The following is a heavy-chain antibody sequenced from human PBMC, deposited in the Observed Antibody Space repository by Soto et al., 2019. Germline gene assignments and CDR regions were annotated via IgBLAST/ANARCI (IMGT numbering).Heavy chain of an antibody. Sequence: QVQLVQSGAEVKKPGSSVKVSCKASGGTFSRYSITWVRQAPGHGLEWIGRIIPIFGIASYAQKFQGRVTITADESTSXAXMXXVSLRSDDTAVYYCAREDRDRETGLVPAAIDGMDVWGQGTTVTVSS. CDR1: GGTFSRYS. V-gene: IGHV1-69*08. D-gene: IGHD2-2*01. CDR2: IIPIFGIA. J-gene: IGHJ6*02. CDR3: AREDRDRETGLVPAAIDGMDV.